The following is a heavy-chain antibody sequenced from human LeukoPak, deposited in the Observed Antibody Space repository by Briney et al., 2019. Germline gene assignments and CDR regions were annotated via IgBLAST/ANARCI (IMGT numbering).Heavy chain of an antibody. CDR3: AKGVRYALNYYFDY. CDR1: GFTFSSYA. V-gene: IGHV3-23*01. J-gene: IGHJ4*02. CDR2: ISGSGGST. D-gene: IGHD1-1*01. Sequence: SGGSLRLSCAASGFTFSSYAMSWVRQAPGKGLEWVSAISGSGGSTYYADSVKGWFTISRDNSKNTLYLQMNSLRAEDTAVYYCAKGVRYALNYYFDYWGQGTLVTVSS.